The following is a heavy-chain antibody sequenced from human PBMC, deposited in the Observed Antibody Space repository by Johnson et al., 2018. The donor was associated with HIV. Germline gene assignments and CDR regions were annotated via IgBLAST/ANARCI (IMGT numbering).Heavy chain of an antibody. CDR2: ISYDGSNK. D-gene: IGHD3-9*01. J-gene: IGHJ3*02. CDR1: GFTFSSYP. V-gene: IGHV3-30*04. Sequence: QVQLVESGGGVVQPGRSLRLSCAASGFTFSSYPMHWVRQAPGKGLEWVTLISYDGSNKYYADSVKGRFTISRDNSKNTMYLQMNSLRAEDTAAYYCARAYSVRLPNDGFDIWGQGTMVTVSS. CDR3: ARAYSVRLPNDGFDI.